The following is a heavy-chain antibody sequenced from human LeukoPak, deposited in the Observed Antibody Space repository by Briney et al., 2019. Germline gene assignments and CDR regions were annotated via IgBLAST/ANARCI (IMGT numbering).Heavy chain of an antibody. CDR1: GYTFTNYA. V-gene: IGHV1-3*01. CDR3: ARGLEPFMTTVTTGDY. J-gene: IGHJ4*02. D-gene: IGHD4-17*01. Sequence: ASVKVSCKASGYTFTNYAIHWVRQAPGQRLQWMAWINGGSGNTKYSQKFQGRVTITRDTSASTAYMELSSLRSEDTAVYYCARGLEPFMTTVTTGDYWGQGTLVTVSS. CDR2: INGGSGNT.